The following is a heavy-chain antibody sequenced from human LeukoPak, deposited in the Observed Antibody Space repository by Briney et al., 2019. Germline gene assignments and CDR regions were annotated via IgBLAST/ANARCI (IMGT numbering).Heavy chain of an antibody. J-gene: IGHJ4*02. CDR3: ARARSGDYVWGSYRYNQYSDY. CDR1: GYTFTSYG. D-gene: IGHD3-16*02. CDR2: ISAYNGNT. Sequence: ASVKVSCKASGYTFTSYGISWVRQAPGQGLEWMGWISAYNGNTNNAQKLQGRVTMTTDTSTSTAYMELRSLRSDDTAVYYCARARSGDYVWGSYRYNQYSDYWGQGTLVTVSS. V-gene: IGHV1-18*01.